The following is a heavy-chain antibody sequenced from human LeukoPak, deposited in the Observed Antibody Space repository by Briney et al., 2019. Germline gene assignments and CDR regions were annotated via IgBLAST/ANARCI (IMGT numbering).Heavy chain of an antibody. Sequence: GSLRLSCAASGFTFSSYWMHWVRQAPGKGVEWIGEINHSGSTNYNPYLKSRVTISVDTSKNQFSLKLSSVTAADTAVYYCARGSYAPMEVRGVVSYYYYMDVWGKGTTVTVSS. CDR1: GFTFSSYW. D-gene: IGHD3-10*01. CDR3: ARGSYAPMEVRGVVSYYYYMDV. V-gene: IGHV4-34*01. J-gene: IGHJ6*03. CDR2: INHSGST.